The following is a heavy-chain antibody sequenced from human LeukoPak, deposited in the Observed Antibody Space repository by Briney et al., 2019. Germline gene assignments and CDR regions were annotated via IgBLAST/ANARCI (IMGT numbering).Heavy chain of an antibody. J-gene: IGHJ4*02. CDR1: GFTFSAYA. CDR3: ARDSYADY. V-gene: IGHV3-11*05. Sequence: PGGSLRLSCEASGFTFSAYAMTWVRQAPGKGLEWVSYISSTSTYINYADSVKGRFTISRDNARNSLFLQMNSLRAEDTAVYYCARDSYADYWGQGTLVTVSS. CDR2: ISSTSTYI. D-gene: IGHD4-17*01.